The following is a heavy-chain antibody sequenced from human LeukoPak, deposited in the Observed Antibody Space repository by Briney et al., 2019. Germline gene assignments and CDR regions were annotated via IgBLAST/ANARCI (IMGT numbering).Heavy chain of an antibody. J-gene: IGHJ4*02. CDR1: GDSVSSNSPA. CDR2: TYYRSKWYN. Sequence: KRSQTLTLTCAISGDSVSSNSPAWNWVRQSPSRGLEWLGRTYYRSKWYNDYAVSVKSRITINPDTSKNQFSLQLNSVTPEDTAVYYCARTDFGIAAAGTLAYWAQVTLVTVSS. V-gene: IGHV6-1*01. CDR3: ARTDFGIAAAGTLAY. D-gene: IGHD6-13*01.